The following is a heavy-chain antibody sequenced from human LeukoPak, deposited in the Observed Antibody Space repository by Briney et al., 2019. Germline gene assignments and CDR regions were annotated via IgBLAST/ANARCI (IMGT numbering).Heavy chain of an antibody. Sequence: GGSLRLSCAASGFTFSSYAMTWVRQAPGKGLEWVSTISGSGANTYYADSVKGRFTISRDNSKNTLYLQINSLRVEDTAVYYCAKGCSRGITSHYYYYGMDVWGQGTTVTVSS. J-gene: IGHJ6*02. V-gene: IGHV3-23*01. CDR2: ISGSGANT. D-gene: IGHD2-2*01. CDR1: GFTFSSYA. CDR3: AKGCSRGITSHYYYYGMDV.